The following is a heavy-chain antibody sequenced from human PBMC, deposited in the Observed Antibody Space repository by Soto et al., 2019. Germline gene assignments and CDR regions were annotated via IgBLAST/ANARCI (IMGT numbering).Heavy chain of an antibody. CDR1: GFTVSSNY. Sequence: GGSLRLSCAASGFTVSSNYMSWVRQAPGKGLEWVSVIYSGGSTYYADSVKGRFTISRHNSKNTLYLQMNSLRAEDTAVYYCARGLKGVISPDAFDIWGQGTMVTV. CDR2: IYSGGST. J-gene: IGHJ3*02. V-gene: IGHV3-53*04. D-gene: IGHD3-10*01. CDR3: ARGLKGVISPDAFDI.